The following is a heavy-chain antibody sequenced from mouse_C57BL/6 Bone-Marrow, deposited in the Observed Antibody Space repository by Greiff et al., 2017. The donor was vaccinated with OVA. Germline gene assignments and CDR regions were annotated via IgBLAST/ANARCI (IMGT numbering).Heavy chain of an antibody. D-gene: IGHD1-1*01. CDR2: IHPSDSDT. CDR3: AIGDITTVPSLYWYFDV. V-gene: IGHV1-74*01. J-gene: IGHJ1*03. Sequence: QVQLKQPGAELVKPGASVKVSCKASGYTFTSYWMHRVKQRPGQGLEWIGRIHPSDSDTNYNQKFKGKATLTVDKSSSTAYMQLSSLTSEDSAVYYCAIGDITTVPSLYWYFDVWGTGTTVTVSS. CDR1: GYTFTSYW.